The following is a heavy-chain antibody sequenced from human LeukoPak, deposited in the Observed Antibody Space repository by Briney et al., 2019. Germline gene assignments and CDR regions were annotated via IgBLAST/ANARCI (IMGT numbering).Heavy chain of an antibody. V-gene: IGHV3-21*01. D-gene: IGHD3-22*01. J-gene: IGHJ3*02. CDR2: ISSSSSYI. CDR1: GFTFSSYS. Sequence: GGSLRLSCAASGFTFSSYSMNWVRQAPGKGLEWVSSISSSSSYIYYADSVKGRFTISRDNAKNSLYLQMNSLRAEDTAVYYCARDLQYDSSGPDAFDIWRQGTMVTVSS. CDR3: ARDLQYDSSGPDAFDI.